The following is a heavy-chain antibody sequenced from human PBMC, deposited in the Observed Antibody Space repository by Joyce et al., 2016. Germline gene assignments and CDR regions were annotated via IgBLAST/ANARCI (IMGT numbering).Heavy chain of an antibody. CDR3: ARRSGIPAGRRPGAFDM. CDR1: GSIFSGYA. V-gene: IGHV3-30*04. J-gene: IGHJ3*02. CDR2: ISYDGPNK. Sequence: QEQLEESGGGVVQPGTSLRLSCTASGSIFSGYAMNWVRQAPGKGLDWVAIISYDGPNKFYADSVRGRFTISRDNYKNTLFLQMNSLTIGDAGVYYCARRSGIPAGRRPGAFDMWGQGTVVTVSS. D-gene: IGHD6-13*01.